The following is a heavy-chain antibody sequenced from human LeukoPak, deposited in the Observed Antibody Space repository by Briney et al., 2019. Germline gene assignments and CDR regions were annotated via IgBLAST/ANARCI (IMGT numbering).Heavy chain of an antibody. V-gene: IGHV3-43*02. CDR1: GFMSHDYA. J-gene: IGHJ4*02. D-gene: IGHD6-19*01. CDR3: ARESESSGWYDY. Sequence: GGSLRLSCAAPGFMSHDYAIHWVRQAPGKGLEWDSLISGDGGSTFYADSVKGRFTISRDNSKNSLYLQMNSLRSDDTALYYCARESESSGWYDYWGQGTLVTVSS. CDR2: ISGDGGST.